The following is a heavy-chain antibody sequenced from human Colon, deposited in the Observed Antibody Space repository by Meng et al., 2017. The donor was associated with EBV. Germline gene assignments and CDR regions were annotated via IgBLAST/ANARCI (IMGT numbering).Heavy chain of an antibody. J-gene: IGHJ4*02. CDR2: IYHSGST. V-gene: IGHV4-39*01. D-gene: IGHD3-10*01. CDR3: ARRRGGSGRDC. CDR1: GGSISSNGYY. Sequence: QRQLQGSGPGLVKPSETLSLTCTVSGGSISSNGYYWDWVRQPPGKGLEWIGAIYHSGSTSYNPSLQSRVTMFVDTSKNQFSLMLTSVTATDTAVYYCARRRGGSGRDCWGQGTLVTVSS.